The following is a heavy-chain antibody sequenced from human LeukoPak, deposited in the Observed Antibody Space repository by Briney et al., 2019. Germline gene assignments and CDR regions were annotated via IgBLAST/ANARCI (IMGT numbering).Heavy chain of an antibody. CDR3: AKGAPISDFDY. J-gene: IGHJ4*02. CDR2: ISGSGGSK. CDR1: GFTVSKNY. Sequence: GGSLRLSCAASGFTVSKNYMSWVRQAPGKGLEWVSGISGSGGSKNYADSVKGRFTISRDNSKNTLYLQMNSLRAEDTAVYYCAKGAPISDFDYWGQGTLVTVSS. V-gene: IGHV3-23*01. D-gene: IGHD3-3*01.